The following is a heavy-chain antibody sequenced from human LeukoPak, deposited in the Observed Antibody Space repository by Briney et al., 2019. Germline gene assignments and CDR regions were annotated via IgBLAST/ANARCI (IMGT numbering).Heavy chain of an antibody. J-gene: IGHJ3*02. Sequence: PSQTLSLTCTVSGGSISSGGYCWSWMRQPPGKGLEWIVYIYYRWSTNYNPSLKRRVTMSVDTSNNQFPLRLSSVTAAATAVYSCARGGPNSSGYAADGFDIWGQGTMVTVSS. D-gene: IGHD3-22*01. CDR2: IYYRWST. CDR1: GGSISSGGYC. V-gene: IGHV4-61*08. CDR3: ARGGPNSSGYAADGFDI.